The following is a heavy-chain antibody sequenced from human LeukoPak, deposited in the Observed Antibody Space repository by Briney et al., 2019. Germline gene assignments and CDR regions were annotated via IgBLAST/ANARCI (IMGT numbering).Heavy chain of an antibody. CDR1: GGTFSSYA. J-gene: IGHJ4*01. Sequence: GASVKVSCKASGGTFSSYAISWVRQAPGQGLEWMGWIIPILGSANYAQSFQGRVTMTADESTSTAYMELSSLRSEDTAVYYCATSSRTYSSTDYWGQEPWSPSPQ. D-gene: IGHD6-13*01. V-gene: IGHV1-69*11. CDR2: IIPILGSA. CDR3: ATSSRTYSSTDY.